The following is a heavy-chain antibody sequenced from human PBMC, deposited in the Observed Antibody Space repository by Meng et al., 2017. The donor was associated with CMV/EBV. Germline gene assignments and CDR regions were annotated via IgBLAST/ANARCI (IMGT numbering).Heavy chain of an antibody. CDR1: GYSFTSYG. CDR3: ARGGASSGYDLIDY. Sequence: HDRVWQPVAEGTMPGASLQVSCKPSGYSFTSYGISWVRQAPGQGLEWMGWISAYNGNTNYAQKLQGRVTMTTDTSTSTAYMELRSLRSDDTAVYYCARGGASSGYDLIDYWGQGTLVTVSS. CDR2: ISAYNGNT. J-gene: IGHJ4*02. D-gene: IGHD5-12*01. V-gene: IGHV1-18*01.